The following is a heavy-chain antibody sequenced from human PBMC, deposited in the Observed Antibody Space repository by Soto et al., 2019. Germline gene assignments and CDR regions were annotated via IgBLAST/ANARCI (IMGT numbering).Heavy chain of an antibody. CDR1: GFTFSSYW. J-gene: IGHJ4*02. V-gene: IGHV3-7*01. CDR2: IKQDGREK. D-gene: IGHD3-22*01. Sequence: EVQLVESGGGMVQPGGSLRLSCAASGFTFSSYWMSWVRQAPGKGLEWVANIKQDGREKYYVDSVKGRFTISRDNAKNSLCLQMNSLRDEDTDVYYCGRVSDYDSSGYYEAYFDYWGQGTLVTVSS. CDR3: GRVSDYDSSGYYEAYFDY.